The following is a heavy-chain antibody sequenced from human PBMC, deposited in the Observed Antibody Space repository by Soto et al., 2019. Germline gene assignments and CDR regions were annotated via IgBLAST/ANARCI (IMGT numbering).Heavy chain of an antibody. V-gene: IGHV3-48*02. CDR1: GFTFSSYS. Sequence: RVSPLLSCAASGFTFSSYSMNWVRQAPGKGLEWISYISSSSGTIYYADSVKGRFTISRDNAKNSLYLQMNSLRDEDTAVYYCPRDGRKRENMDVSGQWNKVTVSS. J-gene: IGHJ6*02. CDR2: ISSSSGTI. CDR3: PRDGRKRENMDV.